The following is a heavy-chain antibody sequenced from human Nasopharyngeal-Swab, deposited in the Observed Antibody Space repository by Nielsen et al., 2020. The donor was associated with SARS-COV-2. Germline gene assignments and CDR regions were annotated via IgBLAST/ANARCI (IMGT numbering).Heavy chain of an antibody. CDR2: ISYDGNDK. Sequence: GVSLRLSCAASGFTFNSYGMHWVRQAPGKGLEWVALISYDGNDKSYGDSVKGRFTISRDNSKNTLYLQMNSLRAEDTAVYYCAKDEMIRGVIGGSYFDSWGQGTLVTVSS. V-gene: IGHV3-30*18. CDR3: AKDEMIRGVIGGSYFDS. CDR1: GFTFNSYG. D-gene: IGHD3-10*01. J-gene: IGHJ4*02.